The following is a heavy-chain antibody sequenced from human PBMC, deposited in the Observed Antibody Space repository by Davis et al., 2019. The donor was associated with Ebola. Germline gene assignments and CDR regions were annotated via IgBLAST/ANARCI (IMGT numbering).Heavy chain of an antibody. CDR1: GGSISSYY. V-gene: IGHV4-59*01. CDR2: IYYSGST. Sequence: PSETLSLTCTVSGGSISSYYWSWIRQPPGKGLEWIGYIYYSGSTNYNPSLKSRVTISVDTSKNQFSLKLSSVTAADTAVYYCARDLSGLYYFDYWGQGTLVTVSS. D-gene: IGHD3-22*01. J-gene: IGHJ4*02. CDR3: ARDLSGLYYFDY.